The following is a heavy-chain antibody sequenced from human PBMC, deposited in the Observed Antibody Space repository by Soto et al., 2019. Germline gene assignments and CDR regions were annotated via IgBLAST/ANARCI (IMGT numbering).Heavy chain of an antibody. D-gene: IGHD5-12*01. V-gene: IGHV4-59*01. CDR1: GGSISSYY. CDR2: IYYSGST. J-gene: IGHJ4*02. Sequence: SETLSLTCTVSGGSISSYYWSWIRQPPGKGLEWIGYIYYSGSTNYNPSLKSRVTISVDTSKNQFSLKLSPVTAADTAVYYCARANGYIVATISASESYFDYWGQGTLVTVSS. CDR3: ARANGYIVATISASESYFDY.